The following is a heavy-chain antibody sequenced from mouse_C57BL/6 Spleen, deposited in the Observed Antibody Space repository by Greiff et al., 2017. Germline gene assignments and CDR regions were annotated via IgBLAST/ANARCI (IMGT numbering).Heavy chain of an antibody. CDR2: INPNNGGT. Sequence: VQLQQSGPELVKPGASVKMSCKASGYTFTDYNMHWVKQSHGKSLEWIGYINPNNGGTSYNQKFKGKATLTVNKSSSTAYLEPRSLTSEDSAVYYCARDYGYAPYAMDYWGQGPSVTVSS. V-gene: IGHV1-22*01. CDR3: ARDYGYAPYAMDY. CDR1: GYTFTDYN. J-gene: IGHJ4*01. D-gene: IGHD2-2*01.